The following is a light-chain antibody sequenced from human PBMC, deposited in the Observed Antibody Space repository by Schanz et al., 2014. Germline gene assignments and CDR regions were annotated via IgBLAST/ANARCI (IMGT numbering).Light chain of an antibody. CDR3: SSYTSYATGV. J-gene: IGLJ3*02. CDR2: DVN. Sequence: QSALTQPASVSGSPGQSITISCTGTSSDVGGYNYVSWYQQHPGKAPKLMIYDVNNRPSGVPDRFSGSKSGTSASLAITGLQAEDEADYYCSSYTSYATGVFGGGTKLTVL. CDR1: SSDVGGYNY. V-gene: IGLV2-14*01.